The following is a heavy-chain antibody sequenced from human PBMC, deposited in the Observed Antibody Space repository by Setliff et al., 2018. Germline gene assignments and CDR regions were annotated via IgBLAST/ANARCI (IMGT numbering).Heavy chain of an antibody. V-gene: IGHV4-38-2*02. CDR1: GHSISSASY. Sequence: SETLSLTCTVSGHSISSASYWGWIRQSPGKGLEWIATVHHSGAAPYNPSLKSRLTISVDTSKNQFSLKLSSVTAADTAVYYCARTHDYGDYRWYFDLWGRGTLVTVSS. CDR2: VHHSGAA. CDR3: ARTHDYGDYRWYFDL. D-gene: IGHD4-17*01. J-gene: IGHJ2*01.